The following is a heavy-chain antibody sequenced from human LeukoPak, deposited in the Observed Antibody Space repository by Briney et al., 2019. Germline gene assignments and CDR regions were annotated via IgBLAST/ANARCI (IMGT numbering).Heavy chain of an antibody. CDR3: PTVQYSSSSVRFYYYMDV. V-gene: IGHV1-24*01. D-gene: IGHD6-6*01. Sequence: GASVKVSCKVSGYTLTELSMHWVRQAPGKGLEWMGGFDPEDGETIYAQKFQGRVTMTEDTSTDTAYMELSSLRSEDTAVYYCPTVQYSSSSVRFYYYMDVWGKGTTVTVSS. J-gene: IGHJ6*03. CDR1: GYTLTELS. CDR2: FDPEDGET.